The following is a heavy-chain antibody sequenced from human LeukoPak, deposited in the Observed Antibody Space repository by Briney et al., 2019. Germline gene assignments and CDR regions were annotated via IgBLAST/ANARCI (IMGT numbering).Heavy chain of an antibody. CDR3: AKDLHYGDYNFDY. J-gene: IGHJ4*02. D-gene: IGHD4-17*01. V-gene: IGHV3-30*18. CDR1: GFTLSSYG. Sequence: QPGRSLRLSCAASGFTLSSYGMHWVRQAPGKGLEWVAVISYDGSNKYYADSVKGRFTISRDNSKNTLYLQMNSLRAEDTAVYYCAKDLHYGDYNFDYWGQGTLVTVSS. CDR2: ISYDGSNK.